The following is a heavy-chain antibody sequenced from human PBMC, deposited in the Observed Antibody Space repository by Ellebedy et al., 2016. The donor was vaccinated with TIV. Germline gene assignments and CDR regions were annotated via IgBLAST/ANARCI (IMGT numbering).Heavy chain of an antibody. D-gene: IGHD3-10*01. CDR3: AREGEVATMVRGGWFDP. J-gene: IGHJ5*02. CDR2: INPSGGST. CDR1: GYTFTGYY. V-gene: IGHV1-46*01. Sequence: ASVKVSCKASGYTFTGYYMHWVRQAPGQGLEWMGIINPSGGSTSYAQKFQGRVTMTRDTSTSTVYMELSRLRSDDTAVYYCAREGEVATMVRGGWFDPWGQGTLVTVSS.